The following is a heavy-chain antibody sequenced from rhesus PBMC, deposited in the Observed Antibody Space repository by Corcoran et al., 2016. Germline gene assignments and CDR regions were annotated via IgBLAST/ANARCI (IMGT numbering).Heavy chain of an antibody. J-gene: IGHJ4*01. CDR2: MNTYTGNP. CDR3: ARSNTVTVFDY. D-gene: IGHD4-23*01. V-gene: IGHV7-193*01. CDR1: GYSFPTYG. Sequence: QVQLVQSGPEVKQPGASVKVSCKASGYSFPTYGLNWVRQDPGQGLWWMGWMNTYTGNPTYAQGFTERFVFSMDTSVSTVYLQISSLKAEDTAVYYCARSNTVTVFDYWGQGVLVTVSS.